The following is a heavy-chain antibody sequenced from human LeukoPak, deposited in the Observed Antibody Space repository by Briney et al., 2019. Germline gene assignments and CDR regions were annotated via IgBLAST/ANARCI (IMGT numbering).Heavy chain of an antibody. CDR1: GYTFTGYY. D-gene: IGHD5-18*01. CDR3: AGRPDTSMVAIFDY. J-gene: IGHJ4*02. Sequence: ASVKVSCKGSGYTFTGYYVHWVRQAPGQGLEWMGWINPSSGGTNYAQKFQGRVTMTGDTSISTAYMELSRLSSDDTAVYFCAGRPDTSMVAIFDYWGQGTLVTISS. CDR2: INPSSGGT. V-gene: IGHV1-2*02.